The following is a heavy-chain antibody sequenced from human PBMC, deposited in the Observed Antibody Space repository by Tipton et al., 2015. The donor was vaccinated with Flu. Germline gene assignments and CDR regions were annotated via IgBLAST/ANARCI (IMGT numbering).Heavy chain of an antibody. CDR1: GASIKSGNYY. CDR2: ISTSGIT. CDR3: VRGVGYCTRTSCYASGPLEY. Sequence: TLSLTCSVSGASIKSGNYYRTWIRQPAGKELEYMGRISTSGITYYSPSLQSRVMISLDASKNQISLQLTSVTAADTAVYYCVRGVGYCTRTSCYASGPLEYWGQGTLVNVSS. J-gene: IGHJ4*02. V-gene: IGHV4-61*02. D-gene: IGHD2-2*01.